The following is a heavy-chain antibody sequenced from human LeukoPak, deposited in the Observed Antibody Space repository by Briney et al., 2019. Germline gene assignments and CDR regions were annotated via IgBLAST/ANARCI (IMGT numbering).Heavy chain of an antibody. CDR2: IIPILGIA. V-gene: IGHV1-69*04. Sequence: SVKVSCKAAGGTFSSYAISWVRQAPGQGREWMGRIIPILGIANYAQKFQGRVTITADKSTSTAYMELSSLRSEDTAVYYCASMSVGATDHYYYYGMDVWGQGTTVTVSS. J-gene: IGHJ6*02. CDR1: GGTFSSYA. D-gene: IGHD1-26*01. CDR3: ASMSVGATDHYYYYGMDV.